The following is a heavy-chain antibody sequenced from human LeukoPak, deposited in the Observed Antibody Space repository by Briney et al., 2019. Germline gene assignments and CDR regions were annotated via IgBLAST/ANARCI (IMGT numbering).Heavy chain of an antibody. D-gene: IGHD5-18*01. CDR3: VRGRYNYGYDFDY. V-gene: IGHV3-21*01. J-gene: IGHJ4*02. CDR2: ISSSSSYI. Sequence: GGSLRLSCAGSGFTFSSYSMNWVRQAPGKGLEWVSSISSSSSYIYYADSVKGRFTISRDNAKNSLYLEMNSLRAEDTAVYYCVRGRYNYGYDFDYWGQGTLVTVSS. CDR1: GFTFSSYS.